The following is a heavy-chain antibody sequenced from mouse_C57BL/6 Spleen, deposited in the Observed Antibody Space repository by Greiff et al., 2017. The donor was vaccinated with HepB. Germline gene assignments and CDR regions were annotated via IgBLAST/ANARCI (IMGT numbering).Heavy chain of an antibody. CDR2: INPNNGGT. Sequence: VQLQQSGPELVKPGASVKMSCKASGYTFTDYNMHWVKQSHGKSLEWIGYINPNNGGTSYNKKFKGKATLTVNKSSSTAYMELRSLTSEDSAVYYCARGYYGSSYWGYFDVWGTGTTVTVSS. D-gene: IGHD1-1*01. J-gene: IGHJ1*03. CDR1: GYTFTDYN. CDR3: ARGYYGSSYWGYFDV. V-gene: IGHV1-22*01.